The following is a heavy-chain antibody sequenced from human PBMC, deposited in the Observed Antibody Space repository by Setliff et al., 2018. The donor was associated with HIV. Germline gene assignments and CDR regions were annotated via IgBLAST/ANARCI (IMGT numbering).Heavy chain of an antibody. CDR1: GYSLSTYA. J-gene: IGHJ6*03. V-gene: IGHV1-18*01. D-gene: IGHD2-8*01. CDR2: IDSNNGNR. CDR3: VRLTADRTNYYYYMDV. Sequence: VSVKVSCKASGYSLSTYAISWVRQAPGQGLEWMGWIDSNNGNRNFAQKFRGRVTMTPDISTNTAYMEVRSLSFDDTAVYYCVRLTADRTNYYYYMDVWGKGTTVTVSS.